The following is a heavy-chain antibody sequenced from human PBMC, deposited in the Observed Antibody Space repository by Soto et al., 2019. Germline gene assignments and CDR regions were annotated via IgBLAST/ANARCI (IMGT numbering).Heavy chain of an antibody. CDR3: ARWDYYGSGSYFPQYYYGMDV. V-gene: IGHV1-18*04. D-gene: IGHD3-10*01. CDR1: GYTFTSYG. Sequence: QVQLVQSGAEVKKPGASVKVSCKASGYTFTSYGISWVRQAPGQGLEWMGWISAYNGNTNYAQKLQGRVTMTTYTSTSTAYMELRSLRSDDTAVYYCARWDYYGSGSYFPQYYYGMDVWGQGTTVTVSS. CDR2: ISAYNGNT. J-gene: IGHJ6*02.